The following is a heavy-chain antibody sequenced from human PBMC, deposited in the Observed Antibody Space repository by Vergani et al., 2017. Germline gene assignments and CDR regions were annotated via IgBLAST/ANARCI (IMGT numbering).Heavy chain of an antibody. D-gene: IGHD4-17*01. CDR2: VEPEDGET. CDR3: ATPQTVTTGGMEV. CDR1: GDTFTDHY. J-gene: IGHJ6*02. Sequence: EVQLVQSGAEVKKPGATMKISCKVSGDTFTDHYMHRVKQAPGKGLEWMGLVEPEDGETIYAEKFKGRVTIAADTSTDTAHLELSNLRSGDTAVYYCATPQTVTTGGMEVWGQGTTVIVSS. V-gene: IGHV1-69-2*01.